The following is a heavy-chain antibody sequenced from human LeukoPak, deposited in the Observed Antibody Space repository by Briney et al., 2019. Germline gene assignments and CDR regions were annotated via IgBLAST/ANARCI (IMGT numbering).Heavy chain of an antibody. CDR2: INHSGST. D-gene: IGHD3-10*01. CDR1: GGSFSGYY. V-gene: IGHV4-34*01. J-gene: IGHJ4*02. Sequence: SETLSLTCAVYGGSFSGYYWSWIRQPPGKGLEWIGEINHSGSTNYNPSLKSRVTISVDTSKNQFSLKLSSVTAADTAVYYCARGTGVRGLFPFDYWGQGTLVTVSS. CDR3: ARGTGVRGLFPFDY.